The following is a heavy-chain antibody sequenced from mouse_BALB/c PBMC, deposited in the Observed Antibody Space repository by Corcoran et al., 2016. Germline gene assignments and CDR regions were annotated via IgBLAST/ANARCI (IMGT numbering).Heavy chain of an antibody. CDR3: ARTLYGSYAMDH. CDR1: GYSFTDYI. Sequence: EIQLQQTGPELVKPGASVKISCKASGYSFTDYIMLWVKQSHGKSLEWIGNINPYYGSTSYNLKFKGKATLTVDKSSSTAYMQLNSLASEDSAVYYCARTLYGSYAMDHWGQGTSVTVSS. CDR2: INPYYGST. V-gene: IGHV1-39*01. J-gene: IGHJ4*01. D-gene: IGHD2-2*01.